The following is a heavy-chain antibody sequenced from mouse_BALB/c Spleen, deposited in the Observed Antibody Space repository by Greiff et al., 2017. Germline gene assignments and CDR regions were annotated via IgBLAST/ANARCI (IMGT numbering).Heavy chain of an antibody. V-gene: IGHV1-69*02. CDR2: IYPSDSYT. CDR3: TRRYYRYDGGGYYFDY. D-gene: IGHD2-14*01. Sequence: QVQLQQPGAELVRPGASVKLSCKASGYTFTSYWINWVKQRPGQGLEWIGNIYPSDSYTNYNQKFKDKATLTVDKSSSTAYMQLSSPTSEDSAVYYCTRRYYRYDGGGYYFDYWGQGTTLTVSS. J-gene: IGHJ2*01. CDR1: GYTFTSYW.